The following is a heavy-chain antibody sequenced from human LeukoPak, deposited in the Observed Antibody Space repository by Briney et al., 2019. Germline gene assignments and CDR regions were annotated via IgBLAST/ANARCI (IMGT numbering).Heavy chain of an antibody. V-gene: IGHV3-48*03. CDR1: GFTFSSYE. J-gene: IGHJ6*02. CDR2: ISSSGSTI. CDR3: ARDLVPSAGGYYYYGMDV. Sequence: GGSLRLSCAASGFTFSSYEMNWVRQAPGKGLEWVSYISSSGSTIYYADSVKGRFTISRDNAKNSLYLQMNSLRTEDTAVYYCARDLVPSAGGYYYYGMDVWGQGPTVTVSS. D-gene: IGHD2-8*02.